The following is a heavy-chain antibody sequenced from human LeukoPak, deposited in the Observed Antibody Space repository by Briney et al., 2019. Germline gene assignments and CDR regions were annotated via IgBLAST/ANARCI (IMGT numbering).Heavy chain of an antibody. D-gene: IGHD3-22*01. CDR1: GFTFSSYA. CDR2: ISGSGGST. V-gene: IGHV3-23*01. Sequence: PGGSLRPSCAASGFTFSSYAMSWVRQAPGKGLEWVSAISGSGGSTYYADSVKGRFTISRDNSKNTPYLQMNSLRAEDTAVYYCAKRRQTSSGYYPIDYWAREPWSPSPQ. CDR3: AKRRQTSSGYYPIDY. J-gene: IGHJ4*02.